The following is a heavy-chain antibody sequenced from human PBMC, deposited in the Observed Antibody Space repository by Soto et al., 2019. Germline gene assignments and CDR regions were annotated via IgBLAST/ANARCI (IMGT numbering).Heavy chain of an antibody. Sequence: GGSLRLSCAASGFTFSSYAMHWVRQAPGKGLEWVAVISYDGSNKYYADSVKGRFTISRDNSKNTLYLQMNSLRAEDTAVYYCARVPADPPDHYYFDYWGQGTLVTVSS. J-gene: IGHJ4*02. CDR1: GFTFSSYA. D-gene: IGHD2-2*01. V-gene: IGHV3-30-3*01. CDR2: ISYDGSNK. CDR3: ARVPADPPDHYYFDY.